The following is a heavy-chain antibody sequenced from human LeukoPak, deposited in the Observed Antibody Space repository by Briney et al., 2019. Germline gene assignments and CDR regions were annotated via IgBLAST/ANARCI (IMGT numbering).Heavy chain of an antibody. CDR1: GFNFRNYW. Sequence: GGSLRLSCAASGFNFRNYWMGWVRQAPGKGLEWVANTKPDGSAEYYADSVRGRFTASRDNANNLLYLQMNRLRAEDTAVYYCARDGGLHTNFDYWGQGTLLTVSS. V-gene: IGHV3-7*01. CDR2: TKPDGSAE. J-gene: IGHJ4*02. D-gene: IGHD2-15*01. CDR3: ARDGGLHTNFDY.